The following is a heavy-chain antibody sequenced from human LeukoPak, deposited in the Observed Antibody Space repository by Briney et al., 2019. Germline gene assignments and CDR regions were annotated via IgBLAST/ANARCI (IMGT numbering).Heavy chain of an antibody. J-gene: IGHJ6*03. CDR1: GFTFSSYS. CDR2: ISSSSSYI. CDR3: ARDSYMDV. Sequence: GGSLRLSCAASGFTFSSYSMNWVRQAPGKGLEWVSSISSSSSYIHYADSVKGRFTISRDNAKNSLYLQMNSLRAEDTAVYYYARDSYMDVWGKGTTVTISS. V-gene: IGHV3-21*01.